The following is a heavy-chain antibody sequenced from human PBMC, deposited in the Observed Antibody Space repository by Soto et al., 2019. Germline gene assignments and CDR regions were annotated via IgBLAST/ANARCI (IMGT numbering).Heavy chain of an antibody. D-gene: IGHD3-10*01. Sequence: EVQLVESGEGLVQPGGSLRLSCAASGFTFSSYAMHWVRQAPGKGLEYVSAISSNGGSTYYADSVKGRFTISRDNSKNPLYLQMGSLRAEDMAVYYWARDRSPTKDYGSESFEFDPWGQGTLVTVSS. J-gene: IGHJ5*02. CDR2: ISSNGGST. CDR3: ARDRSPTKDYGSESFEFDP. CDR1: GFTFSSYA. V-gene: IGHV3-64*02.